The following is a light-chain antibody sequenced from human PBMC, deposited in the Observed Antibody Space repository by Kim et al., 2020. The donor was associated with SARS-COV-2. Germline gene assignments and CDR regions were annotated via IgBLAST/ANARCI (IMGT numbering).Light chain of an antibody. Sequence: YHGKRSTRPARASQSVSSNYLAWYQQKPGQAPRLLIHGASSRATGIPDRFSGSGSGTDFTLTISRLEPEDFAVYYCQQYGTSPPYTFGQGTKLEI. CDR3: QQYGTSPPYT. CDR1: QSVSSNY. J-gene: IGKJ2*01. V-gene: IGKV3-20*01. CDR2: GAS.